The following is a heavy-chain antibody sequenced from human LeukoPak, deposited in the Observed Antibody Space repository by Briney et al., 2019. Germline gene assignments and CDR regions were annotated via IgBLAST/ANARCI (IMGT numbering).Heavy chain of an antibody. D-gene: IGHD5-24*01. CDR2: IGSSGGST. Sequence: GGSLRLSCVASEFTFSGAWMHWVRQAPGKGLEWVSTIGSSGGSTYYADSVKGRFTISRDNSKNTLYLQMNSLRAEDTAVYYCAKVFRDGYNYPFDYWGQGTLVTVSS. CDR3: AKVFRDGYNYPFDY. J-gene: IGHJ4*02. V-gene: IGHV3-23*01. CDR1: EFTFSGAW.